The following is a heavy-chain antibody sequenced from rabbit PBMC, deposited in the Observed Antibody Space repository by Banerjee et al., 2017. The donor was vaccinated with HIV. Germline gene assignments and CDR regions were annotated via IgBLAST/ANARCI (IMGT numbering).Heavy chain of an antibody. D-gene: IGHD4-1*01. CDR3: ARDLAGAIGWNFNL. J-gene: IGHJ4*01. Sequence: QSLEESGGDLVKPGASLTLTCTASGFSFSNYYMSWVRQAPGKGLEWIGIIYAGSSGSTYYASWAKGRFTISKTSSTTVTLQMTSLTAADTATYFCARDLAGAIGWNFNLWGQGTLVTVS. CDR1: GFSFSNYY. V-gene: IGHV1S40*01. CDR2: IYAGSSGST.